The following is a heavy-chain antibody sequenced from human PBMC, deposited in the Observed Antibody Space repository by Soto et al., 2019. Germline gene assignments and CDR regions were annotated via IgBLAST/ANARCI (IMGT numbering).Heavy chain of an antibody. J-gene: IGHJ6*02. Sequence: AGGSLRLSCAASGFTFSSYAMSWVRQAPGKGLEWVSAISGSGGSTYYADSVKGRFTISRDNSKNTLYLQMSSLRAEDTAVYYCAKDRHSGSDYDILTASLRSYGMDVWGQGTTVTVSS. CDR3: AKDRHSGSDYDILTASLRSYGMDV. CDR2: ISGSGGST. CDR1: GFTFSSYA. D-gene: IGHD3-9*01. V-gene: IGHV3-23*01.